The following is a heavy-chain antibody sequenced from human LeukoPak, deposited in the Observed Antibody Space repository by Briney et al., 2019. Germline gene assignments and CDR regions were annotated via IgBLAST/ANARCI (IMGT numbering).Heavy chain of an antibody. V-gene: IGHV4-59*01. D-gene: IGHD3-10*01. CDR1: GGSISSNY. Sequence: SETLSLTCTVSGGSISSNYWSWIRPPPGKGLEWIGYIYYSGSTNYNPSLKSRVTISVDTSKNQFSLKLSSVTAADTAVYYCARDRVWFGEDNAFDIWGQGTMVTVSS. CDR3: ARDRVWFGEDNAFDI. CDR2: IYYSGST. J-gene: IGHJ3*02.